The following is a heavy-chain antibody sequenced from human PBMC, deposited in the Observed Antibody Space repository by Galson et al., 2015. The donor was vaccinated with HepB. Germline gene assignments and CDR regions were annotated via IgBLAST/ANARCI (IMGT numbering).Heavy chain of an antibody. D-gene: IGHD2-2*01. V-gene: IGHV3-11*06. CDR2: ISSSSSYT. CDR3: ARGNRYCSSTTCHFDY. J-gene: IGHJ4*02. Sequence: SLRLSCAASGFTFSDYYMSWIRQAPGKGLEWVSYISSSSSYTSYADSVKGRFTISRDNAKNSVYLQMSSLRAEDTAVYYCARGNRYCSSTTCHFDYWGQGTLVTVSS. CDR1: GFTFSDYY.